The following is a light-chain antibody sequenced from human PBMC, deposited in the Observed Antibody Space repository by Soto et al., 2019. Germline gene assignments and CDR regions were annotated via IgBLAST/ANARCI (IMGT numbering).Light chain of an antibody. V-gene: IGKV3D-15*01. CDR1: QSVISN. Sequence: EIVMTQSPSTLSVSQGERATLSCRASQSVISNLAWYQQKPGQAPRLLIYGASSRATGIPDRFSGSGSGTDFTLTISSLEPEDSAVYYCQQRNVWPPVTFGQGTRLEIK. J-gene: IGKJ5*01. CDR2: GAS. CDR3: QQRNVWPPVT.